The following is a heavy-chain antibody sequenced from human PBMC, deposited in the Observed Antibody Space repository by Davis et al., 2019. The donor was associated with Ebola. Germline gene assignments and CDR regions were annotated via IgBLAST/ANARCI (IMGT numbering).Heavy chain of an antibody. Sequence: ASVKVSCKASGYTFTGYYMHWVRQAPGQGLEWMGWINPNSGGTNYAQKFQGRVTMTEDTSTDTAYMELSSLRSEDTAVYYCATGIYRSSWYAYNWFDPWGQGTLVTVSS. J-gene: IGHJ5*02. CDR2: INPNSGGT. CDR1: GYTFTGYY. CDR3: ATGIYRSSWYAYNWFDP. V-gene: IGHV1-2*02. D-gene: IGHD6-13*01.